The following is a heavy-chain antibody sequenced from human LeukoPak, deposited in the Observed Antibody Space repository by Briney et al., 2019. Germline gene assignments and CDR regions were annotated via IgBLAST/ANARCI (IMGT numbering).Heavy chain of an antibody. CDR1: GFTFSSYE. Sequence: PGGSLRLSCAASGFTFSSYEMNWVRQAPGKGLEWVSYISSSGSTIYYADSVKGRFTISRDNAKNSLYLQINSLRAEDTAVYYCARDSSGWYDYWGQGTLVTVSS. V-gene: IGHV3-48*03. CDR3: ARDSSGWYDY. D-gene: IGHD6-19*01. CDR2: ISSSGSTI. J-gene: IGHJ4*02.